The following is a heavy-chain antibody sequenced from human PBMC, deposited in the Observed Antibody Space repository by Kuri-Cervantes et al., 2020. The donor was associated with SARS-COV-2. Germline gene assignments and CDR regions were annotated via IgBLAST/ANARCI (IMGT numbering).Heavy chain of an antibody. J-gene: IGHJ2*01. CDR1: GFTFSSYS. V-gene: IGHV3-48*01. CDR3: ARGYYDSSGYPLGWYFDL. Sequence: GESLKISCAASGFTFSSYSMNWVRQAPGKGLEWVSYISSSSSTIYYAGSVKGRFTISRDNAKNSLYLQMNSLRAGDTAVYYCARGYYDSSGYPLGWYFDLWGRGTLVTVSS. D-gene: IGHD3-22*01. CDR2: ISSSSSTI.